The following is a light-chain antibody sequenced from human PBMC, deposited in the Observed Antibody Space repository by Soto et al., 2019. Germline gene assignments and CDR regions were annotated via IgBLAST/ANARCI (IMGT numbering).Light chain of an antibody. CDR3: ISYAGTSTRFV. J-gene: IGLJ1*01. CDR2: EVS. Sequence: QSVLTQPASVSGSPGQSIAISCTGSSSDIAIYNYVSWFQQHPGKAPKLIIYEVSNRPSGISNRFSGSKSGNTASLTISGLQAGDEADYYCISYAGTSTRFVFGTGTKVTVL. CDR1: SSDIAIYNY. V-gene: IGLV2-14*01.